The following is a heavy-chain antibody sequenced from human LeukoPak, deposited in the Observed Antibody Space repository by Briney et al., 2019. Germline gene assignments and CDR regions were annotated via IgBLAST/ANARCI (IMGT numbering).Heavy chain of an antibody. Sequence: PSETLSLTCIVSGGSISSSTNYWGWVRQPPGRGLECIGSIYYTGTTYYNPSLKSRVTISVDTSKNQFSLKLSSVTAADTAVYYCARHEEEDGYNAKTFGYWGQGTLVTVSS. CDR1: GGSISSSTNY. CDR3: ARHEEEDGYNAKTFGY. D-gene: IGHD5-24*01. J-gene: IGHJ4*02. V-gene: IGHV4-39*01. CDR2: IYYTGTT.